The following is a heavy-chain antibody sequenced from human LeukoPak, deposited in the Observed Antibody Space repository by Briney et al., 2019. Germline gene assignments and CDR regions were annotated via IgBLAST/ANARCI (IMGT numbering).Heavy chain of an antibody. V-gene: IGHV3-15*01. Sequence: PGGSLRLSCAASGFTFSSAWMSWVRQTPGKGLEWVGRIRSKTDGGTSDYTAPVEGRFTISRDNSKNTLYLQMNSLRAEDTAVYYCARGYYDFWSGRRTLWGQGTMVTVSS. D-gene: IGHD3-3*01. CDR1: GFTFSSAW. CDR2: IRSKTDGGTS. J-gene: IGHJ3*01. CDR3: ARGYYDFWSGRRTL.